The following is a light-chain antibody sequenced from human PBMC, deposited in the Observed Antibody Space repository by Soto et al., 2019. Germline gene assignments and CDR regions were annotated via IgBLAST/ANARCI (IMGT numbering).Light chain of an antibody. CDR3: QQYGSSPQP. J-gene: IGKJ1*01. CDR1: QSVSSSY. V-gene: IGKV3-20*01. CDR2: GAS. Sequence: VLTQSPGTLSLYTGERATLSCRASQSVSSSYLAWYQQKPGQAPRLLIYGASSRATGIPDRFSGSGSGTDFTLTISRLEPEDSAVYYCQQYGSSPQPFGQGTKLDIK.